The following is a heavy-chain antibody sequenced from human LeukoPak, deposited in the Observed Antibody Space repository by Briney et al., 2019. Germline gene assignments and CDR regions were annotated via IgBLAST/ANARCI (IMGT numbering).Heavy chain of an antibody. CDR3: ARYSYGRRTHYFDY. J-gene: IGHJ4*02. D-gene: IGHD5-18*01. Sequence: SVTVSCKASGGTFSSYAISWVRQAPGQGLEWMGGIIPIFGTANYAQKFQGRVTITADESTSTAYMELSSLRSEDTAVYYCARYSYGRRTHYFDYWGQGTLVTVSS. CDR2: IIPIFGTA. CDR1: GGTFSSYA. V-gene: IGHV1-69*13.